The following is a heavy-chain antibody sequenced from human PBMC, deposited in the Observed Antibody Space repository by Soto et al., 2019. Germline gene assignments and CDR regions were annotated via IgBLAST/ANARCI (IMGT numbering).Heavy chain of an antibody. D-gene: IGHD3-3*01. Sequence: GGSLRLSCAASGFTFSSYAMHWVRQAPGKGLGWVAVISYDGSNKYYADSVKGRFTISRDNSKNTLYLQMNSLRAEDTAVYYCARDYDFWSGYYDYDYYYGMDVWGQGTTVTVSS. V-gene: IGHV3-30-3*01. J-gene: IGHJ6*02. CDR2: ISYDGSNK. CDR3: ARDYDFWSGYYDYDYYYGMDV. CDR1: GFTFSSYA.